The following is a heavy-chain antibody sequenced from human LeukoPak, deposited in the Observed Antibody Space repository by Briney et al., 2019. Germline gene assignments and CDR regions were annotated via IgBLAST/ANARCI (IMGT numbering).Heavy chain of an antibody. V-gene: IGHV3-7*01. CDR3: AGSRLAVTDTLDP. Sequence: PGGSLRLSCAASGFTFNTYWMSWVRQAPGKGLEWVANISPDGSETVKGRFTVSGDNARNSLFLQMNSLRVEDTAVYYCAGSRLAVTDTLDPWGQGTLVTVSP. CDR1: GFTFNTYW. CDR2: ISPDGSET. D-gene: IGHD6-19*01. J-gene: IGHJ5*02.